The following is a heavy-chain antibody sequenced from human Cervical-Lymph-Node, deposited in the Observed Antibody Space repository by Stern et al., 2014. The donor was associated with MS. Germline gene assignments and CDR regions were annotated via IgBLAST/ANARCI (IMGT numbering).Heavy chain of an antibody. V-gene: IGHV1-58*01. CDR3: AAEPMYYSDSVGAFDI. CDR2: IGVGSGNT. D-gene: IGHD3-22*01. Sequence: QLVESGPEVKKPGTSVKVSCKASGFTFTSYAVQGVRQARGQRLEWLGWIGVGSGNTNYAQKFQERVTITRDMSTSTAYMELSSLRSEDTAVYYCAAEPMYYSDSVGAFDIWGQGTMVTVSS. J-gene: IGHJ3*02. CDR1: GFTFTSYA.